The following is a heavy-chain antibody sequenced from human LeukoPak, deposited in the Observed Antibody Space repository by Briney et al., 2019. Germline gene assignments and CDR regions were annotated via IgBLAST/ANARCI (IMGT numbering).Heavy chain of an antibody. CDR3: TKDKSARSSYGDAFDI. CDR2: VGWHGGSI. Sequence: GRSLRLSCVASGFMFDDYAIHWVRRAPGKGLEWVSGVGWHGGSIGYADSVKGRFTVSRDNAKRSLYLQMDSLRAEDTALYYCTKDKSARSSYGDAFDIWGQGTVVTVSS. CDR1: GFMFDDYA. V-gene: IGHV3-9*01. D-gene: IGHD6-6*01. J-gene: IGHJ3*02.